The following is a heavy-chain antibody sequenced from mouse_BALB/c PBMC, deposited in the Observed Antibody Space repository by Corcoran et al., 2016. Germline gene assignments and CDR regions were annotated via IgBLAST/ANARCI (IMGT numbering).Heavy chain of an antibody. CDR3: ARGRAYYRYYDAMDY. D-gene: IGHD2-14*01. Sequence: QIQLVQSRPELKKPGETVKISCKASRYTFTNYGMNWVKQAPGKVLKWMGWINTYTGEPTYADDFKGRFAFSLETSASTAYLQINNLKNYDTATYFCARGRAYYRYYDAMDYWGQGTSVTVSS. CDR1: RYTFTNYG. J-gene: IGHJ4*01. V-gene: IGHV9-3-1*01. CDR2: INTYTGEP.